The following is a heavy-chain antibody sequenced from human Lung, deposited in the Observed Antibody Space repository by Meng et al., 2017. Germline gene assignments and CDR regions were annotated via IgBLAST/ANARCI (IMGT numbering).Heavy chain of an antibody. CDR3: ARVVGDCASCYKGWFDP. J-gene: IGHJ5*02. CDR2: ISYSGAT. Sequence: QVQLQESGPRLVVPSQTLSLTCTVSGASISSAVFWIWIRQPPGKDLEWIGYISYSGATHYNPSLKSRLTISVDTAKNQFSLSLSSVTAADTAVYYCARVVGDCASCYKGWFDPWGQGTLVTVSS. CDR1: GASISSAVF. D-gene: IGHD2-2*02. V-gene: IGHV4-30-4*01.